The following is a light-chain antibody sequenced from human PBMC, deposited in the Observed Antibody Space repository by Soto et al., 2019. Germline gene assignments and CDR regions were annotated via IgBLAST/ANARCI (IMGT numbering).Light chain of an antibody. CDR2: GAS. CDR1: QSVSSNY. Sequence: EIVLTQSPGTLSLSPGERATLSCRASQSVSSNYLAWYQQKPGQAPRLLIYGASTRATGIPARFSGSGSGTDFTLTISSLEPEDFAVYYCQQRSNWPQITFGQGTRLEIK. J-gene: IGKJ5*01. V-gene: IGKV3-11*01. CDR3: QQRSNWPQIT.